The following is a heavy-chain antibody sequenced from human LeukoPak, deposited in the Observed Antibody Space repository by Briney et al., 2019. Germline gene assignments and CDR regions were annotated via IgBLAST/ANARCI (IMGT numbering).Heavy chain of an antibody. J-gene: IGHJ4*02. V-gene: IGHV3-21*01. D-gene: IGHD4-17*01. CDR2: ISSSSSYI. CDR1: GFTFSSYS. Sequence: GGSLRLSCAASGFTFSSYSMNWVHQAPGKGLEWVSSISSSSSYIYYADSVKGRFTISRDNAKNSLYLQMNSLRAEDTAVYYRARGQPHDYGDYGANFDYWGQGTLVTVSS. CDR3: ARGQPHDYGDYGANFDY.